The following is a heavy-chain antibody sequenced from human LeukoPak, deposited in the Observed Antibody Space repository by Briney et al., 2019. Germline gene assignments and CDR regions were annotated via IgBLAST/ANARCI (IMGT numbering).Heavy chain of an antibody. J-gene: IGHJ3*02. V-gene: IGHV3-20*04. Sequence: GGSLRLSCAASGFTFDDYGMSWVRQAPGNGLGGVSGINGNGGSTVYADSVKGRFTISRDNAKNSLYLQMNSMRAEDTALYYSARDKIVVEGAFDIWGQGTMVTVSS. CDR2: INGNGGST. CDR1: GFTFDDYG. CDR3: ARDKIVVEGAFDI. D-gene: IGHD3-22*01.